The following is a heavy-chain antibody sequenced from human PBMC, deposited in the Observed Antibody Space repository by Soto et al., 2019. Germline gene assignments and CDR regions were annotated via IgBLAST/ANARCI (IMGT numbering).Heavy chain of an antibody. D-gene: IGHD6-13*01. J-gene: IGHJ5*02. CDR1: GFTVSSNY. Sequence: GGSLRLSCAASGFTVSSNYMSWVRQAPGKGLEWVSVIYSGGSTYYADSVKGRFTISRHNSKNTLYLQMNSLRAEDTAVYYCARLISSSFNWFDPWGQGTLVTVSS. V-gene: IGHV3-53*04. CDR3: ARLISSSFNWFDP. CDR2: IYSGGST.